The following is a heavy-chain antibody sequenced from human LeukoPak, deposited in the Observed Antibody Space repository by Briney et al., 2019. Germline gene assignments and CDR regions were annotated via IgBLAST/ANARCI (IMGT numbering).Heavy chain of an antibody. CDR3: AKATCRTGSCYSDY. D-gene: IGHD2-2*02. Sequence: GGSLRLSCAASGFIFDDYAMHWVRQAPGRGLEWVSGISWNSGRIVYGDSVKGRFTISRDNNKNSLYLQMNSLRSVDTALYYCAKATCRTGSCYSDYWGQGTLVTVSS. V-gene: IGHV3-9*01. CDR2: ISWNSGRI. J-gene: IGHJ4*02. CDR1: GFIFDDYA.